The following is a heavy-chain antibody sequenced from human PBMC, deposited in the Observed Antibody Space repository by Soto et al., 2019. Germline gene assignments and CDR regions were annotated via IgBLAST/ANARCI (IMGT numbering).Heavy chain of an antibody. CDR3: ANSPFLYYDATGLPF. V-gene: IGHV3-23*01. J-gene: IGHJ4*02. Sequence: GESLKISCAASGFTFSTYAMSWVRQAPDKGLEWVSAISGSGRSTYYSHSVTGRFTISRDNSNSTLYLQMNSLRAEDTAVYYCANSPFLYYDATGLPFWGQGTLVTVSS. CDR2: ISGSGRST. CDR1: GFTFSTYA. D-gene: IGHD3-16*01.